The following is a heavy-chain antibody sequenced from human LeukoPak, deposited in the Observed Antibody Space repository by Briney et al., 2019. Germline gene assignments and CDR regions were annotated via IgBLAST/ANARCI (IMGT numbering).Heavy chain of an antibody. Sequence: GASVKVSCKASGYSFTNYGISWVRQAPGQGLEWMGWISAYNGYTHFAQKFQGRVTMTTDTSTSTAYMELRSLRSDDTAVYYCARGFPPRRNYDSSGYYSYYFGHWGQGTLVTVSS. J-gene: IGHJ4*02. D-gene: IGHD3-22*01. CDR1: GYSFTNYG. V-gene: IGHV1-18*01. CDR2: ISAYNGYT. CDR3: ARGFPPRRNYDSSGYYSYYFGH.